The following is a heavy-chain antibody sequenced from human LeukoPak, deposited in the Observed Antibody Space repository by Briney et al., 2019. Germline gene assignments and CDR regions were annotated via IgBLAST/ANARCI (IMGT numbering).Heavy chain of an antibody. CDR3: ARDRGGSGSYWFDP. D-gene: IGHD3-10*01. V-gene: IGHV3-48*01. CDR1: GFPLNSHH. CDR2: ISSTSSAI. Sequence: GGSLRLSCAASGFPLNSHHMNWVRQAPGKGLEWVSYISSTSSAIYYADSVKGRFTMTRDNAKDSLYLQMNSLRAGDTAVYYCARDRGGSGSYWFDPWGQGTLVTVSS. J-gene: IGHJ5*02.